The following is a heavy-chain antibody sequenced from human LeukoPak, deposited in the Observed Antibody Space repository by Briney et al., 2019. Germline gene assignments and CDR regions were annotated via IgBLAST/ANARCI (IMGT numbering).Heavy chain of an antibody. CDR2: ISRSSYYI. Sequence: GGSLRLSCAASGFTFSSYAMHWVRQAPGKGLEWVSSISRSSYYIYYTDSVKGRFTISRDDAKNSLYLQMNSLRAEDTAVYYCARDGFKEWAFDIWGQGTMVSVSS. V-gene: IGHV3-21*01. CDR1: GFTFSSYA. J-gene: IGHJ3*02. CDR3: ARDGFKEWAFDI. D-gene: IGHD3-3*01.